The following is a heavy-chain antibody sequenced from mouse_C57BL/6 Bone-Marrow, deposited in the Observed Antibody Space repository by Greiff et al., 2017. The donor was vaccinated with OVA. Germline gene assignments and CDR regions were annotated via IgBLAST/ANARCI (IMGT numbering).Heavy chain of an antibody. V-gene: IGHV1-50*01. Sequence: QVQLQQPGAELVKPGASVKLSCKASGYTFTSYWMQWVKQRPGQGLEWIGEIDPSDSYTNYNQKFKGKATLTVDTSSSTAYMQLSSLTSEDTAVYYCARWGGRRSPYAMDYWGQGTSVTVSS. CDR3: ARWGGRRSPYAMDY. CDR2: IDPSDSYT. CDR1: GYTFTSYW. D-gene: IGHD1-1*01. J-gene: IGHJ4*01.